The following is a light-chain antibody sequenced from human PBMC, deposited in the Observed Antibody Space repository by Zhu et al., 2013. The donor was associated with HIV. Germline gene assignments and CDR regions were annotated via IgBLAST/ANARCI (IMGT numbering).Light chain of an antibody. CDR3: QQYHNLPLT. Sequence: DIQMTQSPSSLSSSVGDRVTITCQASQGINIYLNWYQQKQGKAPKLLIYDASNLQTGVPSRFSGSGSGTDFSLIISSLQPEDIATYYCQQYHNLPLTFGGGPRWTSN. V-gene: IGKV1-33*01. CDR1: QGINIY. J-gene: IGKJ4*01. CDR2: DAS.